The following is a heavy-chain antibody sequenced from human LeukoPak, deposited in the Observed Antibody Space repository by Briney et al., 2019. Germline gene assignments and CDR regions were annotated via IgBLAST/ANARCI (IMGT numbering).Heavy chain of an antibody. CDR2: ISYDGSNK. Sequence: GGSLRLSCAASGFTFSSYGTHWVRQAPGKGLEWVAVISYDGSNKYYADSVKGRFTISRDNSKNTLYLQMNSLRAEDTAVYYCAKADYDILTGHYGMDVWGQGTTVTVSS. CDR1: GFTFSSYG. CDR3: AKADYDILTGHYGMDV. D-gene: IGHD3-9*01. J-gene: IGHJ6*02. V-gene: IGHV3-30*18.